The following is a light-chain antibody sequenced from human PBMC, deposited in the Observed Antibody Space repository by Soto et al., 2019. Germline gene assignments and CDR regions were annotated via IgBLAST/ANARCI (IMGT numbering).Light chain of an antibody. Sequence: EIVMPQSPATLSVSPGERATLSCRASQSVSSYLAWYQQKPGQAPRLLIYGASNRATGIPDRFSGSGSGTDFTLTISRLEPEDFAVYYCQQYGSSPPITFGQGTRLGI. CDR2: GAS. V-gene: IGKV3-20*01. J-gene: IGKJ5*01. CDR3: QQYGSSPPIT. CDR1: QSVSSY.